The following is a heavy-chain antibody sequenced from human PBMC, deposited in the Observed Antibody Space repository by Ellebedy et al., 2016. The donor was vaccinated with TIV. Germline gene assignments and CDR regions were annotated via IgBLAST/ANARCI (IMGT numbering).Heavy chain of an antibody. V-gene: IGHV3-7*03. CDR1: GFSFRSYW. D-gene: IGHD3-22*01. Sequence: GESLKISCAASGFSFRSYWMSWVRQAPGKGLEWVANIKQDGSEKYHVDSVKGRFTISRDNAKNSVYLRMNTLRVEDTAVYHCVRDGAYGDYSPGYYGMDVWGQGTTVTVSS. CDR2: IKQDGSEK. CDR3: VRDGAYGDYSPGYYGMDV. J-gene: IGHJ6*02.